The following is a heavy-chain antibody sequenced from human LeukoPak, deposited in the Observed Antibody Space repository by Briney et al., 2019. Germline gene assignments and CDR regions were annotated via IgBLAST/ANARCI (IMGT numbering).Heavy chain of an antibody. CDR3: ARDPLVVVVAATENDAFDI. J-gene: IGHJ3*02. CDR1: GFTFSSYW. V-gene: IGHV3-7*01. CDR2: IKQDGSEK. Sequence: GGSLRLSCAASGFTFSSYWMSWVRQAPGKGLEWVANIKQDGSEKHYVDSVKGRFTISRDNAKNSLYLQMNSLRAEDTAVYYCARDPLVVVVAATENDAFDIWGQGTMVTVSS. D-gene: IGHD2-15*01.